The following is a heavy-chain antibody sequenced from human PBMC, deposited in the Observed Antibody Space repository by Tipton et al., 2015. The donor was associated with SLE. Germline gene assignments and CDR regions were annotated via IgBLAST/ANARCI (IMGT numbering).Heavy chain of an antibody. J-gene: IGHJ4*02. V-gene: IGHV4-59*01. CDR2: SYYSGST. CDR1: GVSISTYY. CDR3: ARGDSAYDLPDY. D-gene: IGHD5-12*01. Sequence: GLVKPSETLSLTCTVSGVSISTYYWSWIRQPPGKGLEWIGYSYYSGSTNCNPSLQSRVTISIDTSKNQLSLMLNSVTSADTALYYCARGDSAYDLPDYWGQGTLVTVSS.